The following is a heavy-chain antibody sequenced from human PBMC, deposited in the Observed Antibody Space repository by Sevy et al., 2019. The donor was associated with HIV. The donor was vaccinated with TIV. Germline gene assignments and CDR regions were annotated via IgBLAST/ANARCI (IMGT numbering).Heavy chain of an antibody. J-gene: IGHJ3*02. Sequence: GGSLRLSCAASGFTFSDYYMSWIRQAPGKGLEWVSYISSSGSTIYYAYSVKGRFTISRDNTKNSLYLQMNSLRAEDTAVYYCARADMVITHNAFDIWGQGTMVTVSS. CDR3: ARADMVITHNAFDI. CDR2: ISSSGSTI. CDR1: GFTFSDYY. D-gene: IGHD3-22*01. V-gene: IGHV3-11*01.